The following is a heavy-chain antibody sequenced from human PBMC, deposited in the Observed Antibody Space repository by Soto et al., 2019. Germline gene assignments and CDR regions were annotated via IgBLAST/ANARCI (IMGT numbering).Heavy chain of an antibody. Sequence: GGSLRLSCAASGFTFSSYGMHWVRQAPGKGLEWVAVISYDGSNKYYADSVKGRFTISRDNSKNTLYLQMNSLRAEDTAVYYCASRQPPYLSGSYYDYFDYWGQGTLVTVSS. J-gene: IGHJ4*02. D-gene: IGHD1-26*01. V-gene: IGHV3-30*03. CDR1: GFTFSSYG. CDR2: ISYDGSNK. CDR3: ASRQPPYLSGSYYDYFDY.